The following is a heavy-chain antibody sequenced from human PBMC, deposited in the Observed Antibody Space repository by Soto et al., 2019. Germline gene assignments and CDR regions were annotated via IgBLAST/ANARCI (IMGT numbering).Heavy chain of an antibody. V-gene: IGHV1-69*01. J-gene: IGHJ3*01. CDR3: ARSRPPVSDFPSVIPWDAFDV. Sequence: QGQLVQSGADMKKPWSSVRGACKASGGALSSSGITCVRQTPGQGLESVAGVIPIFGTTKNAPKFQGRVTVSADESTSTAYMELISLTSEDTAVYFCARSRPPVSDFPSVIPWDAFDVWGQGTLVTVSS. CDR2: VIPIFGTT. CDR1: GGALSSSG. D-gene: IGHD2-21*01.